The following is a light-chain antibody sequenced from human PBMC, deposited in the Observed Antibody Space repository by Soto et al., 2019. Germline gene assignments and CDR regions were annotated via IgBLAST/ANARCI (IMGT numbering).Light chain of an antibody. Sequence: DIQMTQSPSAMSASVGDRVTITCRASQGISKSLAWFQQSPGKVPKRLIYAASTLQSGVPSRFSGSGSGTDFTLTISSLQSEDSATYYCLQHKDYPYTFGQGTKVEIK. CDR1: QGISKS. V-gene: IGKV1-17*03. CDR3: LQHKDYPYT. CDR2: AAS. J-gene: IGKJ2*01.